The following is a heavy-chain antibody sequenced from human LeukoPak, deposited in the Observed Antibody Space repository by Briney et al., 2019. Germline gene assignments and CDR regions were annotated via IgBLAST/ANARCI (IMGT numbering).Heavy chain of an antibody. CDR1: GYSFTSYW. CDR3: ARHHIAIFGVVINYGMDV. Sequence: GESLKISCKGSGYSFTSYWIGWVRPMPGKGLEWMGIIYPGDSDTRYSPSFQGQVTISADKSISTAYLQWSSLKASDTAMYYCARHHIAIFGVVINYGMDVWGQGTTVTVSS. D-gene: IGHD3-3*01. V-gene: IGHV5-51*01. CDR2: IYPGDSDT. J-gene: IGHJ6*02.